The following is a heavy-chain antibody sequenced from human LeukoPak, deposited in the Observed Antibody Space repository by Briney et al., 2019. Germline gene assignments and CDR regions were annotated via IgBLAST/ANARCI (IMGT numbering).Heavy chain of an antibody. CDR3: ATGQQQLSIIDY. CDR2: IFTSGTT. J-gene: IGHJ4*02. CDR1: GGTTSTYY. D-gene: IGHD6-13*01. Sequence: PSETLSLTCTVSGGTTSTYYWTWIRQPAGKGLEWIGHIFTSGTTNYNPSLKSRVTVSVDTSKNQFSLKLTSVTAADTAVYYCATGQQQLSIIDYWGQGTLVTVSS. V-gene: IGHV4-4*07.